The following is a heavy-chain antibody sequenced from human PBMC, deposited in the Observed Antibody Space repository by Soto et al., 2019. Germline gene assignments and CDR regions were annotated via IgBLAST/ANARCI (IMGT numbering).Heavy chain of an antibody. CDR2: IYHSGST. CDR3: ARDHSGSYAFDI. CDR1: GGSISSGGYS. J-gene: IGHJ3*02. D-gene: IGHD1-26*01. Sequence: SETLSLTCAVSGGSISSGGYSWSWIRQPPGKGLEWIGYIYHSGSTYYNPSLKSRVTISVDRSKNQFSLKLSSVTAADTAVYYCARDHSGSYAFDIWGQGTMVT. V-gene: IGHV4-30-2*01.